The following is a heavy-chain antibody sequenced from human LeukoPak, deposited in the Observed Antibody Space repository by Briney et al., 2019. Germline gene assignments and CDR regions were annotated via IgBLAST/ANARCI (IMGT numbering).Heavy chain of an antibody. D-gene: IGHD1-26*01. CDR1: GYTFTGYY. V-gene: IGHV1-2*02. CDR3: ASSGVGASSYFDY. Sequence: ASVKVSRKASGYTFTGYYMHWVRQAPGQGLEWMGWINPNSGGTNYAQKFQGRVTMTRDTSISTAYMELSRLRSDDTAVYYCASSGVGASSYFDYWGQGTLVTVSS. CDR2: INPNSGGT. J-gene: IGHJ4*02.